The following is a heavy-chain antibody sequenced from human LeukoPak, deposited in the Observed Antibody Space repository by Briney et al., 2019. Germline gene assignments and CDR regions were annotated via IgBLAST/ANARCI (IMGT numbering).Heavy chain of an antibody. CDR3: ARDRSSFIAFDI. CDR2: INHSGST. J-gene: IGHJ3*02. D-gene: IGHD6-6*01. Sequence: SETLSLTCAVYGGSFSGYYWSWIRQPPGKGLEGIGEINHSGSTNYNPSLKSRVTISVDTSKNQFSLKLSSVTAADTAVYYCARDRSSFIAFDIWGQGTMVTVSS. V-gene: IGHV4-34*01. CDR1: GGSFSGYY.